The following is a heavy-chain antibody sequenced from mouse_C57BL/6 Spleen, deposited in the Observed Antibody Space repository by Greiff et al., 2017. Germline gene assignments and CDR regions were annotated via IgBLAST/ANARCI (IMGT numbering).Heavy chain of an antibody. Sequence: DVMLVESGGGLVQPGGSLSLSCAASGFTFTDYYMSWVRQPPGKALEWLGFIRNKANGYTTEYSASVKGRFTISRDNSQSILYLQMNALRAEDSATYYCARYNYCNFDYWGQGTTLTVSS. CDR1: GFTFTDYY. D-gene: IGHD2-1*01. CDR2: IRNKANGYTT. J-gene: IGHJ2*01. CDR3: ARYNYCNFDY. V-gene: IGHV7-3*01.